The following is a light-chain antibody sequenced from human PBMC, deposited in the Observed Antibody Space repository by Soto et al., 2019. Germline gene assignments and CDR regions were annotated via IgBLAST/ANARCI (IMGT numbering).Light chain of an antibody. CDR3: QQYNSYSLT. V-gene: IGKV1-5*01. Sequence: DIQMTQSPSTLSASVGDRVTITCRARPSISSWLAWYQQKPGKAPKLLIYDAASLESGVPSRFRDSASGTEFTLTISSLQPDDFATYYCQQYNSYSLTFGGGTKVESK. CDR1: PSISSW. CDR2: DAA. J-gene: IGKJ4*01.